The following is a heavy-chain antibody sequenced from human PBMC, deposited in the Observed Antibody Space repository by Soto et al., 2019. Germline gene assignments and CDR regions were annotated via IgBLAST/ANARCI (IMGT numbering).Heavy chain of an antibody. J-gene: IGHJ4*02. CDR2: INHSGST. Sequence: PSETLSLTCAVYGGSFSGYYWSWIRQPPGKGLEWIGEINHSGSTNYNPSLKSRVTISVDTSKNQFSLKLSSVTAADTAVYYCARVPYPPLGDCSGGSCYLLDDWGQGTLVPVSS. V-gene: IGHV4-34*01. CDR1: GGSFSGYY. D-gene: IGHD2-15*01. CDR3: ARVPYPPLGDCSGGSCYLLDD.